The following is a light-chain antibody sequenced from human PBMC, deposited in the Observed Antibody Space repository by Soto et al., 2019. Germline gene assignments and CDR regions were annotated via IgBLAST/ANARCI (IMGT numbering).Light chain of an antibody. CDR3: QQYYSTPT. V-gene: IGKV4-1*01. CDR2: WAS. J-gene: IGKJ4*01. Sequence: DIVMTQSPDSLAVSLVERATINCKSSQSVLYSSNNKNYLAWYQQKPGQPPKLLIYWASTRESGVPDRFSGSGSGTDFTLTSSSLQAEDVAVYYCQQYYSTPTFGGGTKVEIK. CDR1: QSVLYSSNNKNY.